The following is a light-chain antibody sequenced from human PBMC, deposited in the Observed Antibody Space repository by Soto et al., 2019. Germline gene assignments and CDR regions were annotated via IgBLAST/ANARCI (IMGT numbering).Light chain of an antibody. V-gene: IGKV3-15*01. CDR1: QSISTL. J-gene: IGKJ5*01. CDR2: SAS. CDR3: QKYYDWPIT. Sequence: EIVLTLSPATLSVSPGERATVCCRASQSISTLLAWYQQKPGQAPRLLIYSASTRATGIPARFSGSGSGADFTLTISSLQSEDFAVYYCQKYYDWPITCGQGTRLEIK.